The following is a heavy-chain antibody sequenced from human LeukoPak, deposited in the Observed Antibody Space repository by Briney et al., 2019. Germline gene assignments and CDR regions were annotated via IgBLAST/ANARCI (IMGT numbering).Heavy chain of an antibody. Sequence: PSETLSLPCAVYGVSFSGYYWSWLRHPPGKGLEWIGEIKSSGSTNYSASLKSRVTISVDTTKNQFSLKLSSVTAADTAVYDCARVSIIAGVDYWYFDLWGRGTLVTVSS. D-gene: IGHD6-13*01. V-gene: IGHV4-34*01. J-gene: IGHJ2*01. CDR2: IKSSGST. CDR3: ARVSIIAGVDYWYFDL. CDR1: GVSFSGYY.